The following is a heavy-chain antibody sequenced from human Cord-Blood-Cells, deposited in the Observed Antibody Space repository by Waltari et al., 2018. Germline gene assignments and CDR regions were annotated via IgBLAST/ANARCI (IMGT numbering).Heavy chain of an antibody. Sequence: EVQLLESGGGLVQPGGSLRLSCAASGFTFSSYAMSWVRPAPGKGLGWVTAISGSGGSTYYADSVKGRFTISRDNSKNTLYLQMNSLRAEDTAVYYCAKFSGSYYYFDYWGQGTLVTVSS. CDR3: AKFSGSYYYFDY. CDR2: ISGSGGST. V-gene: IGHV3-23*01. D-gene: IGHD1-26*01. CDR1: GFTFSSYA. J-gene: IGHJ4*02.